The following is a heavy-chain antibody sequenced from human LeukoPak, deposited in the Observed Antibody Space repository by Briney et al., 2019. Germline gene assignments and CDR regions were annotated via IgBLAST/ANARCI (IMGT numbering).Heavy chain of an antibody. D-gene: IGHD6-19*01. CDR3: ARDPLGYSSGWYYFDY. CDR1: GGTFSSYT. CDR2: IIPILGIA. Sequence: ASVKVSCKASGGTFSSYTISWVRQAPGQGLEWMGRIIPILGIANYAQKFQGRVTITADKSTSTAYMELSSLRSEDTAVYYCARDPLGYSSGWYYFDYWGQGTLVTVSS. V-gene: IGHV1-69*04. J-gene: IGHJ4*02.